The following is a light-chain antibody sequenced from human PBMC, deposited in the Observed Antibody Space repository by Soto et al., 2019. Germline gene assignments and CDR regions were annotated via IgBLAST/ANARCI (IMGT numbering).Light chain of an antibody. CDR2: GAS. J-gene: IGKJ3*01. CDR3: QHYGTSCP. V-gene: IGKV3-20*01. Sequence: EIVLTQSPGTLSLSPGERATLSCRASQSVSSTYLAWYQQRPGQAPRLLIYGASSRATGIPDRFSGSGSGTDFTLTISRLEPEDFAVYYCQHYGTSCPFGPGTKVDIK. CDR1: QSVSSTY.